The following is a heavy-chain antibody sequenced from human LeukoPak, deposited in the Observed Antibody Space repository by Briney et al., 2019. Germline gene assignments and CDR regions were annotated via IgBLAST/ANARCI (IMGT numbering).Heavy chain of an antibody. J-gene: IGHJ5*02. CDR3: ATHNWFDP. Sequence: GGTLRLSCAASGFTFSSYGMSWVRQAPGKGLEWVSYISSSSSTIYYADSVKGRFTISRDNAKNSLYLQMNSLRAEDTAVYYCATHNWFDPWGQGTLVTVSS. V-gene: IGHV3-48*01. CDR2: ISSSSSTI. CDR1: GFTFSSYG.